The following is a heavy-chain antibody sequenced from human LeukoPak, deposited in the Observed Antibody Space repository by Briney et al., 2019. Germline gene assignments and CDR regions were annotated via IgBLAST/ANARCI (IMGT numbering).Heavy chain of an antibody. V-gene: IGHV3-21*01. CDR3: ARIGAGSSRDY. Sequence: GGSLRLSCAASGFTFSSYAMSWVRQAPGKGLEWVSSIVGSSSTYYADSLKGRFTISRDNAKNSLYLQMNSLRAEDTAVYYCARIGAGSSRDYWGQGTLVTVSS. CDR1: GFTFSSYA. CDR2: IVGSSST. D-gene: IGHD6-13*01. J-gene: IGHJ4*02.